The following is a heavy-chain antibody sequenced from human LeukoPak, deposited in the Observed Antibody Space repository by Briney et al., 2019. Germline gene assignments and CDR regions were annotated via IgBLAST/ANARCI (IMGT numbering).Heavy chain of an antibody. Sequence: SETLSLTCTVSGGSISSYYWSWIRQPPGKGLEWIGYIYYSGSTNYNPSLKSRVTISVDTSKNQLSLKLSSVTAADTAVYYCARVSFWSGYYPSSFDYWGQGTLVTVSS. CDR2: IYYSGST. V-gene: IGHV4-59*01. CDR1: GGSISSYY. CDR3: ARVSFWSGYYPSSFDY. D-gene: IGHD3-3*01. J-gene: IGHJ4*02.